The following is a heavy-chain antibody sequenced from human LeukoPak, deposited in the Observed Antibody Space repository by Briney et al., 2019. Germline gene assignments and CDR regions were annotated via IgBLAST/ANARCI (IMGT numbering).Heavy chain of an antibody. CDR2: IYSGGST. D-gene: IGHD5-18*01. J-gene: IGHJ6*02. CDR3: ARDPTRGRYSYGPGGMDV. V-gene: IGHV3-53*01. CDR1: GFTVSSSY. Sequence: GGSLRLSCAASGFTVSSSYMSWVRQAPGKGLEWVSVIYSGGSTYYADSVKGRFTISRDNSKNTLYLQMNSLRAEDTAVYYCARDPTRGRYSYGPGGMDVWGQGTTVTVSS.